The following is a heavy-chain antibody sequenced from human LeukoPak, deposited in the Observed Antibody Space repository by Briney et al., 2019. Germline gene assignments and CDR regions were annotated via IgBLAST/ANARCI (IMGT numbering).Heavy chain of an antibody. CDR2: IRGKPYGETT. D-gene: IGHD3-3*01. CDR1: GFTFDDYA. V-gene: IGHV3-49*03. Sequence: GGPLRLSCAASGFTFDDYAMSWFRQAPGKGLEWVGFIRGKPYGETTEYAASVQGRFTISRDDSGSTTYLQLNSLKTEDTAVYYCTRGSDTIFGVARDGFDSWGQGTLVTVSS. CDR3: TRGSDTIFGVARDGFDS. J-gene: IGHJ4*02.